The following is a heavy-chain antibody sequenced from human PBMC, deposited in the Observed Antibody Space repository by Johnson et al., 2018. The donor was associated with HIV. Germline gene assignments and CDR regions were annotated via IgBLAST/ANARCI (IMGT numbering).Heavy chain of an antibody. CDR1: GFTFSSYA. V-gene: IGHV3-30-3*01. D-gene: IGHD2-2*01. Sequence: QMLLVESGGGVVQPGRSLRLSCAASGFTFSSYAMHWVRQAPGKGLEWVAVISYDGSNKYYADSGKGRFPFSSDTSKNTLYLKMNSLRAEDTAVYYCARDGGYCSSTSCFRHWASAFDIWGQGTMVTVSS. CDR3: ARDGGYCSSTSCFRHWASAFDI. CDR2: ISYDGSNK. J-gene: IGHJ3*02.